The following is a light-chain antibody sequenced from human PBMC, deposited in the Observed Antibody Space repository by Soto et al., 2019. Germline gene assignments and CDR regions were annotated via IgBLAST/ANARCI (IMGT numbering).Light chain of an antibody. CDR1: QSFTSNY. Sequence: EIVLAQAPGTLSLSPGGRATLSCRASQSFTSNYLAWYQQKPGQAPRLLIYGASSRATGIPDRFSGSGSGTDFTLTISRLEPEDFAVYYCQQYGSSPLTFGGGTKVDIK. J-gene: IGKJ4*01. CDR2: GAS. CDR3: QQYGSSPLT. V-gene: IGKV3-20*01.